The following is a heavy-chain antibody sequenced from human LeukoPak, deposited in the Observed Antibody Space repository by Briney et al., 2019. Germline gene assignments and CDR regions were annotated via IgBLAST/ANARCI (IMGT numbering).Heavy chain of an antibody. CDR2: ISGSGGST. Sequence: GGSLRLSCAASGFTFSSYAMSWVRQAPGKGLEWVSAISGSGGSTYYADSVKGRFTIFRDNSKNTLYLQMNSLRAEDTAVYYCAKGTDYGDAFDIWGQGTMVTVSS. D-gene: IGHD4-17*01. CDR3: AKGTDYGDAFDI. J-gene: IGHJ3*02. CDR1: GFTFSSYA. V-gene: IGHV3-23*01.